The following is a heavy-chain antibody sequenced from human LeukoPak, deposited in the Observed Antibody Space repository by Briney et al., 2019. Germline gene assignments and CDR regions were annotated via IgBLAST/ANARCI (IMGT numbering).Heavy chain of an antibody. CDR1: GGSISSSSYY. J-gene: IGHJ6*03. CDR2: IYYSGST. CDR3: ARPTKGDSYGYYYYYMDV. Sequence: SETLSLTCTVSGGSISSSSYYWGWIRQPPGKGLEWIGSIYYSGSTYYNPSLKSRVTISVDTSTTQFSLKLSSVTAADTAVYYCARPTKGDSYGYYYYYMDVWGKGTTVTVSS. V-gene: IGHV4-39*01. D-gene: IGHD5-18*01.